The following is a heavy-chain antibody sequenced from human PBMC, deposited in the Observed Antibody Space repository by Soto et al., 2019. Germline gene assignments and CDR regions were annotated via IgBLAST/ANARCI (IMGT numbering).Heavy chain of an antibody. D-gene: IGHD3-9*01. CDR3: ARLGLDYDILTGTPYYFDY. CDR2: IYPGDSDT. J-gene: IGHJ4*02. Sequence: PGESLKISCKGSGYSFTSYWIGWVRQMPWKGLEWMGIIYPGDSDTRYSPSFQGQVTISADKSISTAYLQWSSLKASDTAMYYCARLGLDYDILTGTPYYFDYWGQGTLVTVSS. V-gene: IGHV5-51*01. CDR1: GYSFTSYW.